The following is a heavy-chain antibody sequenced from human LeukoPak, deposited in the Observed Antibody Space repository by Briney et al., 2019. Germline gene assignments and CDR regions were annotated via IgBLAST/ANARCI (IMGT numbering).Heavy chain of an antibody. Sequence: KPSETLTLTCTVSGGSISSSSYYWGWIRQPPGKGLEWIGSIYYSGSTYYNPSLKSRVTISVDTSKNQFSLKLSSVTAADAAVYYCASPTSRQGKTDAFDIWGQGTMVTVSS. J-gene: IGHJ3*02. CDR1: GGSISSSSYY. CDR3: ASPTSRQGKTDAFDI. CDR2: IYYSGST. V-gene: IGHV4-39*01.